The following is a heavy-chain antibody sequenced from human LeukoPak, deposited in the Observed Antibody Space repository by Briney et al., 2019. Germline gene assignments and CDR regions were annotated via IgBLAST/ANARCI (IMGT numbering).Heavy chain of an antibody. J-gene: IGHJ5*02. D-gene: IGHD4-23*01. CDR2: ISYDGSNK. CDR3: ARAPTVVNPFAA. V-gene: IGHV3-30-3*01. CDR1: GFTFSSYA. Sequence: SGGSLRLSCAASGFTFSSYAMHWVRQAPGKGLEWVAVISYDGSNKYYADSVKGRFTISRDNSKNTLYLQMNSLRAEDTAVYYCARAPTVVNPFAAWGQGTLVTVSS.